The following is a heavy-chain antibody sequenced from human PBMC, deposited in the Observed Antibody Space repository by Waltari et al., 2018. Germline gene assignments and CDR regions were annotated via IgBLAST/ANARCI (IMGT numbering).Heavy chain of an antibody. CDR2: IGVLGEDT. CDR1: GFTFSSFA. D-gene: IGHD2-15*01. V-gene: IGHV3-23*04. Sequence: EVQLVESGGGLVQPGGSLRLSCVVSGFTFSSFAVSWVRQVPGKGLDWVSSIGVLGEDTYYGDSVKGRFTISRDNLKNTLYLQMNSLRVEDAAIYYCAKQHGWELHEYHFDYWGQGTLVSVS. CDR3: AKQHGWELHEYHFDY. J-gene: IGHJ4*02.